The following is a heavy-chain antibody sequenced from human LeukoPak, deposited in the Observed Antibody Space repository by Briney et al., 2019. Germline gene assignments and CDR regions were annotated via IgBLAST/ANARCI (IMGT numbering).Heavy chain of an antibody. V-gene: IGHV3-30*01. CDR1: EFTFSSYA. CDR3: AREPSGYEDYYYSYYMDV. J-gene: IGHJ6*03. Sequence: GGSLRLSCAPSEFTFSSYAMHWVRQAPGKGLEWVALISFDGRYTYHADSVRGRLTISRDNVENMLHLQMNSLRAEDTAVYYCAREPSGYEDYYYSYYMDVWGKGTTVAVSS. CDR2: ISFDGRYT. D-gene: IGHD5-12*01.